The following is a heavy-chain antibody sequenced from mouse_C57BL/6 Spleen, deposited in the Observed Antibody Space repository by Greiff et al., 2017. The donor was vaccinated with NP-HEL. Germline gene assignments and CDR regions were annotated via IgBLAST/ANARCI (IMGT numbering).Heavy chain of an antibody. V-gene: IGHV1-53*01. Sequence: QVQLQQPGTELVKPGASVKLSCKASGYTFTSYWMHWVKQRPGQGLEWIGNINPSNGGTTYNEKFKGKATLTVDKSSSTAYMQLSSLTSEDSAVYYCARGGNSYAMDYWGQGTSGTVSS. CDR3: ARGGNSYAMDY. D-gene: IGHD2-1*01. CDR1: GYTFTSYW. CDR2: INPSNGGT. J-gene: IGHJ4*01.